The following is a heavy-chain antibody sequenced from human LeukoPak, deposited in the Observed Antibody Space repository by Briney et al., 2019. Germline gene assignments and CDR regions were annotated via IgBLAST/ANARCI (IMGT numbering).Heavy chain of an antibody. CDR3: TQYYYDSSGYFVDY. J-gene: IGHJ4*02. CDR1: GFTFSGSA. CDR2: IRSKANSYAT. Sequence: PGGSLRLSCAASGFTFSGSAMHWVRQASGKGLEWVGRIRSKANSYATAYAASVKGRFTISRDDSKNTAYLQVNSLKTEDTAVYYCTQYYYDSSGYFVDYWGQGTLVTVSS. D-gene: IGHD3-22*01. V-gene: IGHV3-73*01.